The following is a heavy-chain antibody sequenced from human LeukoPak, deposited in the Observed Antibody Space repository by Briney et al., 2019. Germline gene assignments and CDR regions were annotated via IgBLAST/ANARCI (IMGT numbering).Heavy chain of an antibody. Sequence: PGGSLRLSCAVSGLTFSSYAMSWVRQAPGKGLEWVSGISGSGGSTIYAESVKGRFTISRDNSKNTLFLQMNSLRAEDTAVYYCAKAPDYRAPKGYFDPWGQETLVTVPP. CDR2: ISGSGGST. CDR1: GLTFSSYA. V-gene: IGHV3-23*01. D-gene: IGHD4-11*01. J-gene: IGHJ5*02. CDR3: AKAPDYRAPKGYFDP.